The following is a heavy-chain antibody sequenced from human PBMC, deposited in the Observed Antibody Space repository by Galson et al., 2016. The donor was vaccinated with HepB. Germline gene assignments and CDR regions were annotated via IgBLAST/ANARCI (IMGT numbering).Heavy chain of an antibody. J-gene: IGHJ4*02. CDR3: ARGVGLTGPPFFDS. V-gene: IGHV3-53*01. D-gene: IGHD1-20*01. CDR1: GFSVNNYY. CDR2: IYTDDNT. Sequence: SLRLSCAASGFSVNNYYMNWVRQAPGKGLEWISVIYTDDNTNYAESVKGRSVVSRDRSTNTLYLHMNTLRPEDTAIYFCARGVGLTGPPFFDSWGQGALVTVSS.